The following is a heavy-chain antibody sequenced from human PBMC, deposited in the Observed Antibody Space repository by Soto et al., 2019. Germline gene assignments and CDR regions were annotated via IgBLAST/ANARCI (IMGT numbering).Heavy chain of an antibody. CDR1: GYTFTSYG. D-gene: IGHD1-7*01. CDR3: ARGVGDNWNSRGYYYYYYMDV. CDR2: ISAYNGNT. J-gene: IGHJ6*03. V-gene: IGHV1-18*01. Sequence: ASVKVSCKASGYTFTSYGISWVRQAPGQGLEWMGWISAYNGNTNYAQKLQGRVTMTTDTSTSTAYMELRSLRSDDTAVYYCARGVGDNWNSRGYYYYYYMDVWGKGTTVTVSS.